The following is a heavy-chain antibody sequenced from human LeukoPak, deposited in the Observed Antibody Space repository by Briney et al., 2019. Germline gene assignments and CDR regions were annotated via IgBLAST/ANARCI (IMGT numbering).Heavy chain of an antibody. D-gene: IGHD6-19*01. J-gene: IGHJ4*02. CDR2: ISHSGAT. CDR3: AGIFGQWLGE. Sequence: SETLSLTCALYPGSFNPYYCTWIRQPPGKGLEWIGEISHSGATHYNPSLKSRVTLSLDTSKTQFSLMLTSVTAADTALYFCAGIFGQWLGEWGRGALITVSS. CDR1: PGSFNPYY. V-gene: IGHV4-34*01.